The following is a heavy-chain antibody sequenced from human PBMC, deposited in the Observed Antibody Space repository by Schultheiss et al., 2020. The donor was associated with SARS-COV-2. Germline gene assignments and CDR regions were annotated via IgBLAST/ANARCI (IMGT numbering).Heavy chain of an antibody. Sequence: SETLSLTCTVSGDSISGGGYYWSWIRQRPGKGLEWIGYIYYSGDTYYNPSLKSRVTISVDTSKNQFSLKLTSVTAADTAIYHCARVDYFGSGGLFDPWGQGTLVTVSS. V-gene: IGHV4-31*03. CDR2: IYYSGDT. CDR3: ARVDYFGSGGLFDP. D-gene: IGHD3-10*01. CDR1: GDSISGGGYY. J-gene: IGHJ5*01.